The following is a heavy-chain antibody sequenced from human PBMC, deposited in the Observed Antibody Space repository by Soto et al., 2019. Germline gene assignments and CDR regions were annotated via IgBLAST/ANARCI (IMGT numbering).Heavy chain of an antibody. CDR3: ARDRRDPNYYDSSMIDY. V-gene: IGHV4-30-4*01. J-gene: IGHJ4*02. CDR1: GGSISSGDYY. CDR2: IYYGGST. D-gene: IGHD3-22*01. Sequence: NPSETLSLTCTVSGGSISSGDYYWSWIRQPPGKGLEWIGYIYYGGSTYYNPSLKSRVTISVDTSKNQFSLKLSSVTAADTAVYYCARDRRDPNYYDSSMIDYWGQGTLVTVSS.